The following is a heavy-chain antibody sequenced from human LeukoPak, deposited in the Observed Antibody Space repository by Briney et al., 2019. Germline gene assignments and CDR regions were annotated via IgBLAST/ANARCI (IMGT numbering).Heavy chain of an antibody. CDR3: ARDLRGNPPLYFDC. CDR2: ISSSSSYI. D-gene: IGHD4-23*01. J-gene: IGHJ4*02. Sequence: GGSLRLSCAASAFTFSSYSMNWVRQAPGKGLEWVSSISSSSSYIYYADSLKGRFTISRDNAKDSLYLQMISLRAEDTAVYFCARDLRGNPPLYFDCWGQRTLVTVSS. CDR1: AFTFSSYS. V-gene: IGHV3-21*01.